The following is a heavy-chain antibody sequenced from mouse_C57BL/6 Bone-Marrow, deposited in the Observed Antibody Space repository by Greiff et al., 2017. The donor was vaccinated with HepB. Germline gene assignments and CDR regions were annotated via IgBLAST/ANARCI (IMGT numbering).Heavy chain of an antibody. J-gene: IGHJ3*01. V-gene: IGHV5-9*01. CDR2: ISGGGGNT. Sequence: EVHLVESGGGLVKPGGSLKLSCAASGFTFSSYTMSWVRQTPEKRLEWVATISGGGGNTYYPDSVKGRFTISRDNAKNTLYLQMSRLRSEDTALYYCARDYYGSSWAYWGQGTLVTVSA. D-gene: IGHD1-1*01. CDR3: ARDYYGSSWAY. CDR1: GFTFSSYT.